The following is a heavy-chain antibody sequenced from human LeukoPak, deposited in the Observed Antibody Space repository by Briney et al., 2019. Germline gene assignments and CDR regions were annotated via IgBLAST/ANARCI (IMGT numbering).Heavy chain of an antibody. CDR2: IKRDGSET. D-gene: IGHD1-26*01. Sequence: GGSLRLSCVASGFTFSAYWMSWDRQAPGKGLEYMASIKRDGSETYYVDSVKGRFTISRDNAKDSLDLQMNNLRAEDTAVYYCAALIIGRPFDYWGQGTLVIVSS. V-gene: IGHV3-7*03. J-gene: IGHJ4*02. CDR1: GFTFSAYW. CDR3: AALIIGRPFDY.